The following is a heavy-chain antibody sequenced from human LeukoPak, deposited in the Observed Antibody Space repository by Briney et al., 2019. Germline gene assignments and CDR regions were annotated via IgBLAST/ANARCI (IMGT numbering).Heavy chain of an antibody. Sequence: PSETLSLTCAVSGDSISNYYWSWIRQPPGKGLEWIGYIYYTGSTNYNPSLKSRVTLSVDTSKNQFSLKLTSVTAADTAVYYCARVKGGFDPWGQGTPVTVSS. CDR2: IYYTGST. CDR3: ARVKGGFDP. J-gene: IGHJ5*02. V-gene: IGHV4-59*01. CDR1: GDSISNYY. D-gene: IGHD3-16*01.